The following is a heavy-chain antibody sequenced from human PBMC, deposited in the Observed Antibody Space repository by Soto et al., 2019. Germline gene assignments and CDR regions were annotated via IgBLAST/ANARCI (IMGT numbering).Heavy chain of an antibody. CDR3: ATEIARSAVPLEGNYYYYYGMDV. D-gene: IGHD2-15*01. CDR1: GGSVSSGSYY. CDR2: IYYSWST. V-gene: IGHV4-61*01. J-gene: IGHJ6*02. Sequence: TETLSLTCTVSGGSVSSGSYYWSWIRQPPGKGLEWIGYIYYSWSTNYNPSLKSRVTISVVTSKNQFSLKLSSVTAADTAVYYSATEIARSAVPLEGNYYYYYGMDVWGQGITVTVS.